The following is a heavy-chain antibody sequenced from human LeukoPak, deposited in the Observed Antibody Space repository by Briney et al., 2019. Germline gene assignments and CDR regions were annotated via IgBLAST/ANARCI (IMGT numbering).Heavy chain of an antibody. J-gene: IGHJ5*02. V-gene: IGHV1-2*02. CDR1: GYTFTGYY. CDR3: ARDIVMVTYWFDP. Sequence: ASVKVSCKASGYTFTGYYMHWVRQAPGQGLEWMGWINPNSGGTNYAQKFQGRVTMTRDTSISTAYLELSRLRSDDTAVYYCARDIVMVTYWFDPWGQGTLVTVSS. CDR2: INPNSGGT. D-gene: IGHD5-18*01.